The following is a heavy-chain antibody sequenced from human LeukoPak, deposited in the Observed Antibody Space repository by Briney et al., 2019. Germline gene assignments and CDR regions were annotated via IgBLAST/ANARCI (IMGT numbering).Heavy chain of an antibody. CDR1: GYTFTGYY. CDR2: INPSSGGT. CDR3: AREGYSSGWYREEYNWFDP. Sequence: ASVKVSCKASGYTFTGYYMHWVRQAPGQGLEWMGRINPSSGGTNYAQKFQGRVTMTRDTSISTAYMELSRLRSDDTAVYYCAREGYSSGWYREEYNWFDPWGQGTLVTVSS. D-gene: IGHD6-19*01. J-gene: IGHJ5*02. V-gene: IGHV1-2*06.